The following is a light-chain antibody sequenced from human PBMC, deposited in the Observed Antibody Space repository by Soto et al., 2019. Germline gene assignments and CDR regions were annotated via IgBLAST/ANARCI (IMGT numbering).Light chain of an antibody. CDR3: QQYNNWPPLT. Sequence: EIVMTQSPATLSVSPGERATLACRASKSVSSNLAWYQQKPGQAPRLLIYGASTRATGIPARFSGSGSGTEFNLTIRSLQSEDFAVYNCQQYNNWPPLTFGGGTKVEIK. CDR2: GAS. V-gene: IGKV3-15*01. CDR1: KSVSSN. J-gene: IGKJ4*01.